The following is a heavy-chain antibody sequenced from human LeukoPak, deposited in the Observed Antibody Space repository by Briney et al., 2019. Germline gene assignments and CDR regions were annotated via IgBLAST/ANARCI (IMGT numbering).Heavy chain of an antibody. CDR3: ARDLNLGTTDSY. Sequence: GGSLRLSCAASGFTFSSYAMSWVRQAPGKGLEWLAVISFDGSGQYYADSVKGRFTISRDDSKNMLYLQMNSLRVEDTAVYYCARDLNLGTTDSYWGQGTLVTISS. CDR2: ISFDGSGQ. CDR1: GFTFSSYA. V-gene: IGHV3-30*03. D-gene: IGHD4-4*01. J-gene: IGHJ4*02.